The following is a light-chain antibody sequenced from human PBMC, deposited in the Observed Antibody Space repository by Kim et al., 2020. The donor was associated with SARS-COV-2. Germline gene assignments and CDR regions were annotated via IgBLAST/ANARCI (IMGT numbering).Light chain of an antibody. CDR1: SSDVGGYNY. Sequence: QSALTQPASVSGTPGQSITISCIGTSSDVGGYNYVSWYQQYPGMAPQLMIYDVTERPSGVSNRFSGSKSGDTASLTISGLQAEDEAHYFCSSYRSPTTWVFGGGTQLTVL. V-gene: IGLV2-14*01. J-gene: IGLJ3*02. CDR2: DVT. CDR3: SSYRSPTTWV.